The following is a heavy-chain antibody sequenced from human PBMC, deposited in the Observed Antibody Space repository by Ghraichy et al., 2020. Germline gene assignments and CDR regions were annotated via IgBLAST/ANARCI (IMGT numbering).Heavy chain of an antibody. D-gene: IGHD5-24*01. CDR3: ARDRAYKSFDY. Sequence: ESLNISCAASGFNFTMSWMNWVRQAPGKGLEWVAGIKPDGSEKYHLDSVKGRFTISRDNAKDSLYLQMDSLRVEDTAVFYCARDRAYKSFDYWGQGTLVSVSS. V-gene: IGHV3-7*03. CDR2: IKPDGSEK. CDR1: GFNFTMSW. J-gene: IGHJ4*02.